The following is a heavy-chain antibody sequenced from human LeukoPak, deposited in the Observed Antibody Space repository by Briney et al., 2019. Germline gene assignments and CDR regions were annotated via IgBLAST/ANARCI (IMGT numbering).Heavy chain of an antibody. CDR3: ARGVTMVVVVIHDWYFDL. Sequence: SETLSLTCTVSGGSISSSSYYWGWIRQPPGKGLEWIGSIYYTRSTYYNPSLKSRVTISVDTSKNQFSLKLTSVTAADTAVYYCARGVTMVVVVIHDWYFDLWGRGTLVTVSS. D-gene: IGHD3-22*01. J-gene: IGHJ2*01. CDR2: IYYTRST. CDR1: GGSISSSSYY. V-gene: IGHV4-39*01.